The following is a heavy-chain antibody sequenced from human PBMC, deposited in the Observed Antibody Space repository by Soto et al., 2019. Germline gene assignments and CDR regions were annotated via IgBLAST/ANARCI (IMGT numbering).Heavy chain of an antibody. CDR2: IIPIFGTA. J-gene: IGHJ6*02. V-gene: IGHV1-69*13. Sequence: VASVKVSCKASGGTFSSYAISWVRQAPGQGLEWMGGIIPIFGTANYAQKFQGRVTITADESTSTAYMELSSLRSEDTAVYYCARTYYYGSGFYYYYGMDVWGQGTTVTVSS. CDR3: ARTYYYGSGFYYYYGMDV. D-gene: IGHD3-10*01. CDR1: GGTFSSYA.